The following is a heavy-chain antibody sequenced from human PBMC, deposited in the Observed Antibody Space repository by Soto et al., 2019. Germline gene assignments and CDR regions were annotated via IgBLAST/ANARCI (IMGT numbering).Heavy chain of an antibody. CDR1: EFTFRTYA. J-gene: IGHJ4*02. Sequence: QVQLVESGGGVVQPGRSLRLSCVVSEFTFRTYAMHWVRQAPGKGLEWVAVISYDGNNKYYAGSVAGRFTISRDNSENTLYLQMSSLREGDTAVYYCARDISVMTFGGVILKWGQGTLVTVSS. D-gene: IGHD3-16*01. CDR2: ISYDGNNK. V-gene: IGHV3-30-3*01. CDR3: ARDISVMTFGGVILK.